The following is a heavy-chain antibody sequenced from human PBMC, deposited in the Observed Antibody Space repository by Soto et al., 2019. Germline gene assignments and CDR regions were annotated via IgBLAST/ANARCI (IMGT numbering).Heavy chain of an antibody. V-gene: IGHV1-3*01. CDR2: INAGNGNT. J-gene: IGHJ5*02. CDR1: GYTFTSXA. Sequence: GASVKVSCKASGYTFTSXAMHWVRQAPGQRLEWMGWINAGNGNTKYSQKFQGRVTITRDTSASTAYMELSSLRSEDTAVYYCARDDKKYWPLGPFDPWGQGTLVTVSS. CDR3: ARDDKKYWPLGPFDP. D-gene: IGHD2-8*02.